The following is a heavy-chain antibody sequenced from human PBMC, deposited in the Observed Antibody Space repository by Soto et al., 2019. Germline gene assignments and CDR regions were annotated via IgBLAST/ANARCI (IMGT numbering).Heavy chain of an antibody. J-gene: IGHJ4*02. V-gene: IGHV1-69*08. CDR1: WGVSNDL. CDR2: IIPLLDTT. D-gene: IGHD5-12*01. CDR3: VRNSPIGGTFSGYDGLDY. Sequence: SSVKGARKSFVWGVSNDLVGWLSQAPRQGLEWMGRIIPLLDTTNYAQNFQGRVTITADKSTGTAYMELSSLRSEDTAVYFCVRNSPIGGTFSGYDGLDYWGQGTLVTVSS.